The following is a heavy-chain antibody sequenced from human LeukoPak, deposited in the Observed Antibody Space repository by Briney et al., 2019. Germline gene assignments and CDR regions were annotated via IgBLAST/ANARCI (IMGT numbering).Heavy chain of an antibody. V-gene: IGHV4-30-4*08. Sequence: SETPSLTCTVSGGSISSGDYYWSWIRQPPGKGLEWIGYIYYSGSTYYNPSLKSRVTISVDTSKNQFSLKLSSVTAADTAVYYCARAPTSGSPLRGLDYWGQGTLVTVSS. J-gene: IGHJ4*02. CDR3: ARAPTSGSPLRGLDY. D-gene: IGHD1-26*01. CDR1: GGSISSGDYY. CDR2: IYYSGST.